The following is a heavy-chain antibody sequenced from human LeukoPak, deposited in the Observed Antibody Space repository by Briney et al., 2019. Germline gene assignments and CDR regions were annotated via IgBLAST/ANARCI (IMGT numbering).Heavy chain of an antibody. D-gene: IGHD4-17*01. CDR2: IYSGGST. CDR1: GFTVSSNY. Sequence: GGSLSLSCASSGFTVSSNYMSWVRQAPGKGLEWVSVIYSGGSTYYADSVKGRFTISRDNSKNTLYLQMNSLRAEDTAVYYCARDFSPTTATLNWGQGTLVTVSS. J-gene: IGHJ4*02. CDR3: ARDFSPTTATLN. V-gene: IGHV3-53*01.